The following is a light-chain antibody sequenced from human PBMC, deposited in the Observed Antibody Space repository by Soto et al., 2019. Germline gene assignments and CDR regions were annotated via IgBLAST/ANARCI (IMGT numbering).Light chain of an antibody. CDR1: QSVSSN. Sequence: IVVWQSGATQTVSTGERATLSCRASQSVSSNLAWYQQKPGQAPRLLIYGASSRATGIPDRFSGSGSGTDFTLTISRLEPEDFAVYYCQQYGSSRALTFGGGTKVDIK. CDR3: QQYGSSRALT. CDR2: GAS. J-gene: IGKJ4*01. V-gene: IGKV3-20*01.